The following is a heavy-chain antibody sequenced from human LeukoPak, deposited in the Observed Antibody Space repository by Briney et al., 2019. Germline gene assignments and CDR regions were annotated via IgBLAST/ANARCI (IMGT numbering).Heavy chain of an antibody. CDR3: AKVLKAYYFGSGSYPFDH. CDR1: GFPFDTYG. D-gene: IGHD3-10*01. CDR2: ISYDGRNK. V-gene: IGHV3-30*12. Sequence: GGSLRLSCAASGFPFDTYGMHWVRQAPGKGLEWVAVISYDGRNKYYADSVKGRFTISRDNSKNTLYLQMNSLRAEDTAVYYCAKVLKAYYFGSGSYPFDHWGQGTLVTVSS. J-gene: IGHJ4*02.